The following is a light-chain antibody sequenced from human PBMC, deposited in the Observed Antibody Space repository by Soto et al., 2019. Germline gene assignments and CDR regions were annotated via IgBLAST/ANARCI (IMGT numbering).Light chain of an antibody. J-gene: IGLJ3*02. Sequence: QSALTQPASVSGSPGQSITISCTGTSSDVGGHKYVSWYQQHPGKAPKLMIYEVNNRPSGVSYRFSGSKSGNTASLTISGLQAEDEADYYCSSYTDRSTNTWVFGGGTKVTVL. CDR3: SSYTDRSTNTWV. CDR1: SSDVGGHKY. CDR2: EVN. V-gene: IGLV2-14*01.